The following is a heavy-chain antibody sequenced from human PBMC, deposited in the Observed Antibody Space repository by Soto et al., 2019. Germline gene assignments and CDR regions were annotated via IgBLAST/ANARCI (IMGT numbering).Heavy chain of an antibody. Sequence: QVELVQSGVEVNKPGSSVKVSCKASGGTFSSYTISWLRLAPGQELEWMGRIIPILGIANYAQKFKGRVTITADKSTSTAYMEVSSLRSEETAVYYCARDGGRHYYYYYMDVWGKGTTVTVSS. CDR2: IIPILGIA. D-gene: IGHD2-15*01. V-gene: IGHV1-69*08. CDR3: ARDGGRHYYYYYMDV. CDR1: GGTFSSYT. J-gene: IGHJ6*03.